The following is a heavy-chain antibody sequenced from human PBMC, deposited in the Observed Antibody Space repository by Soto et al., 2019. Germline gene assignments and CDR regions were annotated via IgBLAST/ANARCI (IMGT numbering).Heavy chain of an antibody. D-gene: IGHD5-18*01. V-gene: IGHV1-69*13. CDR3: ALRPGGDTAMDLYFDY. Sequence: ASVKVSCKASGGTFSSYAISWVRQAPGQGLEWMGGIIPIFGTANYAQKFQGRVTITADESTSTAYMELSSLRSEDTAVDYCALRPGGDTAMDLYFDYWGQGTLVTVSS. J-gene: IGHJ4*02. CDR1: GGTFSSYA. CDR2: IIPIFGTA.